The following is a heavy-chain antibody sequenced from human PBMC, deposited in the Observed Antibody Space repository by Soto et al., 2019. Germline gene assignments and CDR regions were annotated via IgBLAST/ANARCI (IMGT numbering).Heavy chain of an antibody. D-gene: IGHD6-13*01. CDR1: GGSISRISYY. J-gene: IGHJ4*02. Sequence: QVQLQESGPGLVKPLQTLSLACTVSGGSISRISYYWSWIRQHPGKGLEWIGYIYHSGSSYSRPSLQSPLTLSLDTPKNPFSPQLNPVPAADTAVYYCASIAAGDPNDYWGQGTLVTVSS. CDR2: IYHSGSS. V-gene: IGHV4-31*01. CDR3: ASIAAGDPNDY.